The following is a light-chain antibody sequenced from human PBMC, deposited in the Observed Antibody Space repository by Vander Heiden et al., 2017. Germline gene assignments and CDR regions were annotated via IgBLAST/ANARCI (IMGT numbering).Light chain of an antibody. Sequence: IQMTQSPSTLSASVGDRVTITGRASQRISSWLAWYQQKQGKAPKLLIYKASSLESGVPSRFSGSGSGTEFTLTISRLQPDDFATYYCQQYNSYSPMYTFGQGTKLEIK. J-gene: IGKJ2*01. CDR1: QRISSW. CDR3: QQYNSYSPMYT. V-gene: IGKV1-5*03. CDR2: KAS.